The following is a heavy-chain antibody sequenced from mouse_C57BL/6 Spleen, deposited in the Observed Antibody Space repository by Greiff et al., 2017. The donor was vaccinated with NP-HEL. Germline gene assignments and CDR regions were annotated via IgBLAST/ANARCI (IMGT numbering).Heavy chain of an antibody. D-gene: IGHD1-1*01. CDR3: ARRIHYYGSSSYAMDY. J-gene: IGHJ4*01. V-gene: IGHV5-12*01. Sequence: DVMLVESGGGLVQPGGSLKLSCAASGFTFSDYYMYWVRQTPEKRLEWVAYISNGGGSTYYPDTVKGRFTISRDNAKNTLYLQMSRLKSEDTAMYYCARRIHYYGSSSYAMDYWGQGTSVTVSS. CDR2: ISNGGGST. CDR1: GFTFSDYY.